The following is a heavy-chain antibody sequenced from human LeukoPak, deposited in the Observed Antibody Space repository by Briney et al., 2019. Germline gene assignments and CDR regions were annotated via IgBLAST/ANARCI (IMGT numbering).Heavy chain of an antibody. J-gene: IGHJ5*02. CDR1: RLTFSSYG. CDR2: ISAGGVNT. D-gene: IGHD1-26*01. CDR3: TKDVGPTYDWFDP. V-gene: IGHV3-23*01. Sequence: GGSLRLSCAASRLTFSSYGMSWVRHPPGKGLEWVSTISAGGVNTHYADSVKGRFTVSRDNSKSTVDLQMNSLRAEDTAVYYCTKDVGPTYDWFDPWGQGTLVIVSS.